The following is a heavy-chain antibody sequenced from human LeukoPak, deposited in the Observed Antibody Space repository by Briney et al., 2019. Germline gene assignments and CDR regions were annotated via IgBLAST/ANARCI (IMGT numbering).Heavy chain of an antibody. CDR1: GFTFSSYA. CDR3: GGNVRGHYMDV. J-gene: IGHJ6*03. V-gene: IGHV3-30-3*01. CDR2: ISYDGSNK. Sequence: GRSLRLSCAASGFTFSSYAMHWVRQAPGKGLEWVAVISYDGSNKYYADSVKGRFTISRDNSKNTLYLQMNSLRAEDTAVYYCGGNVRGHYMDVWGKGTTVTVSS. D-gene: IGHD3-10*01.